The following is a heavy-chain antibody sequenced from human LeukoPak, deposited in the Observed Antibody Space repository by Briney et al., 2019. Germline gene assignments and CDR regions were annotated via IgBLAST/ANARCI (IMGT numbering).Heavy chain of an antibody. CDR2: IYYSGST. CDR1: GESISGFY. J-gene: IGHJ4*02. D-gene: IGHD2-21*01. V-gene: IGHV4-59*01. CDR3: ARGVVIAPQTFDY. Sequence: SETLSLTCTVSGESISGFYWTWIRHPPGKGLEWIGYIYYSGSTNYNPSLKSRVTISVDTSKNQFSLKLSSVTAADTAVYYCARGVVIAPQTFDYWGQGTLVTVSS.